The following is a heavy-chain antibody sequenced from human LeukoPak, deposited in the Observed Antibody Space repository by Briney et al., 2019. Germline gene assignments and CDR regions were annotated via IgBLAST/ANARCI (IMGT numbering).Heavy chain of an antibody. CDR3: ARDASNAGGFDY. V-gene: IGHV4-31*03. D-gene: IGHD2-2*01. CDR1: GGSISSGGYY. Sequence: PSETLSLTCTVSGGSISSGGYYWSWIRQHPGKGLEWIGYIYCSGSTYYNPSLKSRVTISVDTSKNQFSLKLSSVTAADTAVYYCARDASNAGGFDYWGQGTLVTVSS. J-gene: IGHJ4*02. CDR2: IYCSGST.